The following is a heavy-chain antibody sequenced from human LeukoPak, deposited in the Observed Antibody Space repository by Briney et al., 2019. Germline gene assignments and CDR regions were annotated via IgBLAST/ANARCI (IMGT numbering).Heavy chain of an antibody. V-gene: IGHV4-34*01. Sequence: SETLSLTCAVYGGSFSGYYWSWIRQPPGKGLEWIREINHCGSTNYNPSLKSRVTISVDTSKNQFSLKLSSVTAADTAVYYCARSFSTCFDYWGQGTLVTVSS. J-gene: IGHJ4*02. CDR2: INHCGST. D-gene: IGHD2-2*01. CDR3: ARSFSTCFDY. CDR1: GGSFSGYY.